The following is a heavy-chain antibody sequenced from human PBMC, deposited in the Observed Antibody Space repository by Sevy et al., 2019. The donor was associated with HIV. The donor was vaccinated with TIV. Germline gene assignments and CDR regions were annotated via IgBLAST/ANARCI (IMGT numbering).Heavy chain of an antibody. CDR3: ASGYGSGSSDFDY. V-gene: IGHV4-59*01. Sequence: SQTLSLTCTVSGGSISSYYWSWIRQPPGKGLEWIGYIYYSGRTNYNPSLKSRVTISVDTSKNQFSLKLSSVTAADTAVYYCASGYGSGSSDFDYWGQGTLVTVSS. CDR2: IYYSGRT. CDR1: GGSISSYY. J-gene: IGHJ4*02. D-gene: IGHD3-10*01.